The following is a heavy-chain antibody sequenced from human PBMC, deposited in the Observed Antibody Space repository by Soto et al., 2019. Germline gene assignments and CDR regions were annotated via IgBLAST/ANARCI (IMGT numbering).Heavy chain of an antibody. CDR1: VGSGSSGDYF. V-gene: IGHV4-61*08. Sequence: SETLSLTCTVSVGSGSSGDYFWSWLRQSPGKRLEWIAYIYYSGSTNYNPSLKSRATISVDTSKSQVSLTLTSMTAADAALYYYARSPNYYYYGFDVWGQGTAVTVSS. CDR3: ARSPNYYYYGFDV. CDR2: IYYSGST. D-gene: IGHD3-10*01. J-gene: IGHJ6*02.